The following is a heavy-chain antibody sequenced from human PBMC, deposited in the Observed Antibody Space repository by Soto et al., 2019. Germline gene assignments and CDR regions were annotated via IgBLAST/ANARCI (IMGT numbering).Heavy chain of an antibody. CDR1: GGSISRYY. D-gene: IGHD3-10*01. V-gene: IGHV4-59*01. CDR2: IYYSGST. Sequence: ETLSLTCTVSGGSISRYYWNWIRQPPGKGLEWIGYIYYSGSTNYNPSLKSRVTISVDTSKNQFSLKLSSVTAADTAVYYCARDPGSGSYYGWFDPWGQGTLVT. J-gene: IGHJ5*02. CDR3: ARDPGSGSYYGWFDP.